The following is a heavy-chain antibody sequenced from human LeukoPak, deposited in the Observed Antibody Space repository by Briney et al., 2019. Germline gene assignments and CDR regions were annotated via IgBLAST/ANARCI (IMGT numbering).Heavy chain of an antibody. D-gene: IGHD5-12*01. CDR1: GFTFSNYW. CDR2: INSDGSST. V-gene: IGHV3-74*01. J-gene: IGHJ4*02. Sequence: GGSLRLSCAASGFTFSNYWMHWVRQGPGKGLVWVSRINSDGSSTNYADSVKGRFTISRDNAKNTLYLQMNSLRVEDTAVYYCARDRYTGYYFDHWGQATLVTVSS. CDR3: ARDRYTGYYFDH.